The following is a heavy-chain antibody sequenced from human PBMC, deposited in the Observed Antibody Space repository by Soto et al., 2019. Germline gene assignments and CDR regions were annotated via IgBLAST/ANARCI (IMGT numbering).Heavy chain of an antibody. J-gene: IGHJ5*02. CDR2: INPNSGGT. V-gene: IGHV1-2*04. CDR1: GYTFTGYY. D-gene: IGHD3-3*01. CDR3: ARGLRAPPKLRFLEWLRPNGGENRSGWFDP. Sequence: QVPLVQSGAEVKKPGASVKVSCKASGYTFTGYYMHWVRQAPGQGLEWMGWINPNSGGTNYAQKFQGWVTMTRDTSISTAYMELSRLRSDDTAVYYCARGLRAPPKLRFLEWLRPNGGENRSGWFDPWGQGTLVTVSS.